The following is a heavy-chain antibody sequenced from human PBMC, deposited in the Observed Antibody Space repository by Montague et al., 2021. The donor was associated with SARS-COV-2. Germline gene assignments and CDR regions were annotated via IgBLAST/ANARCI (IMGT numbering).Heavy chain of an antibody. CDR1: GGSIRSYY. CDR2: VHYTGST. D-gene: IGHD1-1*01. J-gene: IGHJ4*02. CDR3: ARAQNICFIANCVNYFDL. Sequence: SETLSLTCEVYGGSIRSYYWSWIRKSPGKGLEWIGYVHYTGSTKYNPSLKIRVALSLDTAKNNSSLRLNSVTAAATAVYYCARAQNICFIANCVNYFDLWGQGALVTVSS. V-gene: IGHV4-59*01.